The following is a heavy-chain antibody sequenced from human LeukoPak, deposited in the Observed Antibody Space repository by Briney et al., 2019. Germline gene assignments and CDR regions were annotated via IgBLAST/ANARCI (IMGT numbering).Heavy chain of an antibody. J-gene: IGHJ4*02. CDR3: ARDPCSGGSCYLYHFDY. CDR2: INPNSGGT. V-gene: IGHV1-2*02. Sequence: ASVKVSCKASEYSFTGYYVHWVRQAPGQGLEWMGWINPNSGGTKYAQKFQGRVTMTRDTSISTAYMELSRLSSDDTAVYYCARDPCSGGSCYLYHFDYWGQETLVTVSS. D-gene: IGHD2-15*01. CDR1: EYSFTGYY.